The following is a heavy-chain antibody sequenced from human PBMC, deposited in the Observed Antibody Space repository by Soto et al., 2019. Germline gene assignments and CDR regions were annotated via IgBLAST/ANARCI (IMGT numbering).Heavy chain of an antibody. CDR3: AKGSSSSCYYGMDV. V-gene: IGHV3-23*01. D-gene: IGHD6-6*01. J-gene: IGHJ6*02. Sequence: GESLKISCAASGFTFSSYAMSWVRQAPGKGLEWVSAISGSGGSTYYADSVKGRFTISRDNSKNTLYLQMNSLRAEDTAVYYCAKGSSSSCYYGMDVWGQGTTVTVSS. CDR2: ISGSGGST. CDR1: GFTFSSYA.